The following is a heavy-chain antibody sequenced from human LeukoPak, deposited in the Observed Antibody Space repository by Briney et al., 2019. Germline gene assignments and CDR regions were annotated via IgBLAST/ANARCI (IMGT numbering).Heavy chain of an antibody. J-gene: IGHJ6*02. CDR3: AKDVRVGGGGMDV. Sequence: GGSLRLSCAASGFTFSTYAMTWVRQAPGKGLEWVSLISASGDNTYYADSVKGRFTISRDNSKNTLSLQMNSLRAEDTAVYYCAKDVRVGGGGMDVWGQGTPITVSS. CDR1: GFTFSTYA. V-gene: IGHV3-23*01. CDR2: ISASGDNT. D-gene: IGHD1-26*01.